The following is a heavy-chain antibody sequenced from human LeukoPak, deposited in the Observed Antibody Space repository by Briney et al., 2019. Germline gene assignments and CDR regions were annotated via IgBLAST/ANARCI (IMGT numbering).Heavy chain of an antibody. CDR1: GFTFTHSA. Sequence: SVNVSCKPSGFTFTHSAMQWVRQDRRHRLEWIGWIVVGSGNTNYAQKFQERVTITRDMSTSTAYMELSSLRSEDTAVYYCAAVLSDAFDIWGQGTMVTVSS. V-gene: IGHV1-58*02. CDR2: IVVGSGNT. J-gene: IGHJ3*02. CDR3: AAVLSDAFDI.